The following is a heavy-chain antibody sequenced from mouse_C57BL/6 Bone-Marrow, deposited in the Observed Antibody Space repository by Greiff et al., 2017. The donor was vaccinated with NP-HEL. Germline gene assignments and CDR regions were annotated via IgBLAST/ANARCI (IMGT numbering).Heavy chain of an antibody. D-gene: IGHD4-1*01. CDR2: IYPGDGDT. CDR3: ARFWAFYAMDY. J-gene: IGHJ4*01. Sequence: QVQLQQSGPELVKPGASVKISCKASGYAFSSSWMNWVKQRPGKGLEWIGRIYPGDGDTNYNGKFKGKATLTADKSSSTAYMQLSSLTSEDSAVYFCARFWAFYAMDYWGQGTSVTVSS. CDR1: GYAFSSSW. V-gene: IGHV1-82*01.